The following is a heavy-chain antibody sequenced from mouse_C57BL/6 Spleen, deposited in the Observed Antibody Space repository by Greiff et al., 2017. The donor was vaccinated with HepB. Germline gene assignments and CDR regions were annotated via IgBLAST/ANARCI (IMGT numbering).Heavy chain of an antibody. CDR1: GYAFSSSW. D-gene: IGHD1-1*01. J-gene: IGHJ1*03. Sequence: VQLQQSGPELVKPGASVKISCKASGYAFSSSWMNWVKQRPGKGLEWIGRIYPGDGDTNYNGKFKGKATLTADKSSSTAYMKLSSLTYEDSAVYFCFYYYCSYWYFDVWGTGTTVTVSS. CDR2: IYPGDGDT. V-gene: IGHV1-82*01. CDR3: FYYYCSYWYFDV.